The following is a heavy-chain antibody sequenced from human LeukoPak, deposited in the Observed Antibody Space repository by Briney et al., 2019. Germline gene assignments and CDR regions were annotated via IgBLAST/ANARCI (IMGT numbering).Heavy chain of an antibody. Sequence: ASVKVSCKASGYTFTSYYMHWVRQAPGQGLEWMGLINPSGGSTSYAQKFQGRVTMTRDTSTSTVYIELSSLRSEDTAVYYCARPNHCSSTSCYAFPLGYWGQGTLVTVSS. CDR3: ARPNHCSSTSCYAFPLGY. CDR1: GYTFTSYY. D-gene: IGHD2-2*01. V-gene: IGHV1-46*01. J-gene: IGHJ4*02. CDR2: INPSGGST.